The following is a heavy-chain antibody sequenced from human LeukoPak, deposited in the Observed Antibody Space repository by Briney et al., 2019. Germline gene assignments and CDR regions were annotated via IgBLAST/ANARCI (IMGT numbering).Heavy chain of an antibody. J-gene: IGHJ4*02. CDR2: ISGLGTTI. D-gene: IGHD3-22*01. V-gene: IGHV3-48*03. Sequence: PGGSLRLSCAASGFTFSSYEMNWVRQAPGKGLEGVSYISGLGTTIYYADSVKGRFAISRDNAKNSLYLQMNSLRAEDTAVYYCARGLTSYYDSSGYWGGQGTLVTVSS. CDR1: GFTFSSYE. CDR3: ARGLTSYYDSSGYW.